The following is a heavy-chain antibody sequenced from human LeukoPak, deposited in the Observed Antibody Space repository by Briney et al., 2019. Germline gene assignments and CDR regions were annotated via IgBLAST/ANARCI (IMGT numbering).Heavy chain of an antibody. CDR1: GASVTSNSSA. V-gene: IGHV6-1*01. CDR2: TSYRSNNYS. D-gene: IGHD3-22*01. J-gene: IGHJ4*02. Sequence: SKTLSLTCAISGASVTSNSSAWHWIRQSPSRGLEWLGRTSYRSNNYSCYAAVVKRLITINADTSKTLYSLMLNSVTPDNTVLYYCARDVYYDSSGYYGYWGQGTLVTVSS. CDR3: ARDVYYDSSGYYGY.